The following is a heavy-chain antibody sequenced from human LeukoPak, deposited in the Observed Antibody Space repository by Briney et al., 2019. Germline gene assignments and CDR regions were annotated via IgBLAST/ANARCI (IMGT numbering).Heavy chain of an antibody. J-gene: IGHJ4*02. CDR3: ARGEREGYNNFDY. Sequence: SETLSLTCTVSGGSISSGSYYWSWIRQPAGKGLEWIGRIYTSGSTNYNPSLKSRVTISVDTSKNQFSLKLSSVTAADTAVYYCARGEREGYNNFDYWGQGTLVTVSS. V-gene: IGHV4-61*02. CDR2: IYTSGST. D-gene: IGHD5-24*01. CDR1: GGSISSGSYY.